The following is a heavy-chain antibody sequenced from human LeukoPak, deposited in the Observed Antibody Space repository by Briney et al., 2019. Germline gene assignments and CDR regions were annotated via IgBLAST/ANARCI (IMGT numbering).Heavy chain of an antibody. CDR2: ISSSSGYT. V-gene: IGHV3-11*06. CDR3: ARDRGSIVGATEGFDY. CDR1: GFTFSDYY. J-gene: IGHJ4*02. Sequence: GGSLRLSCLASGFTFSDYYMSWIRQAPGKGLEWVSYISSSSGYTYYADSAKGRFTISRDNAKNSLYLQMNSLRAEDTAVYYCARDRGSIVGATEGFDYWGQGTLVTVSS. D-gene: IGHD1-26*01.